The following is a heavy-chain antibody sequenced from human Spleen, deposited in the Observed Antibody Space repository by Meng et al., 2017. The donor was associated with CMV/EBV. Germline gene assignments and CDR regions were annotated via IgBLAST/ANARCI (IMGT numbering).Heavy chain of an antibody. D-gene: IGHD2-21*01. CDR3: ARGPPYYSWGDV. V-gene: IGHV1-8*02. Sequence: ASVKVSCKASGYTFTTYGISWVRQAPGQGLEWMGWMNPNSGNTGYAQKFQGRVTMTRNTSISTAYMELSSLRSEDTAVYYCARGPPYYSWGDVWGQGTTVTVSS. J-gene: IGHJ6*02. CDR1: GYTFTTYG. CDR2: MNPNSGNT.